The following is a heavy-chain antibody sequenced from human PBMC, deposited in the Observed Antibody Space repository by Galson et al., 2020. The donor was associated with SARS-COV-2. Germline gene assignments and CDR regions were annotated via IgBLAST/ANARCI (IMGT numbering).Heavy chain of an antibody. V-gene: IGHV3-74*01. CDR3: ARDTAVVGVTFDY. CDR1: GFTFSSYW. CDR2: INSDGSRT. D-gene: IGHD6-19*01. J-gene: IGHJ4*02. Sequence: GGSLRLSCAASGFTFSSYWMHWVRQGPGKGLVWVSRINSDGSRTSYADSVKGRFTISRDNAKNTLYLQRNSLRAEDTAVYYCARDTAVVGVTFDYWGQGTLVTVSS.